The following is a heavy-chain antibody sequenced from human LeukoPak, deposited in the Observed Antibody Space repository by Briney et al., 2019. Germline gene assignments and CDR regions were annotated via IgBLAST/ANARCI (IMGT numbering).Heavy chain of an antibody. J-gene: IGHJ5*02. V-gene: IGHV1-46*01. D-gene: IGHD5-24*01. CDR3: ARDNSVRDEAWWFNP. CDR2: ISPSGGST. CDR1: GYTFTINY. Sequence: SVNASCTAFGYTFTINYIHWVRHAPGQGPEWMGGISPSGGSTTYAQKFQGRATLTRDMYTSTDYLELSSLRSEGTAVYYCARDNSVRDEAWWFNPWGQGTLVTVSS.